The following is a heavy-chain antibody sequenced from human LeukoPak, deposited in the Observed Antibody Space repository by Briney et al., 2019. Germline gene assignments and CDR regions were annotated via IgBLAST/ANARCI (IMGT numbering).Heavy chain of an antibody. V-gene: IGHV4-39*01. J-gene: IGHJ4*02. Sequence: SETLSLTCTVSGGSISSSSNYWGWIRQPPGQGLEWIGSIYYNGLTYYNPSLKSRVTISVDTSKNQFSLNLSSVTAADTAVYYCARSYCSSLSCYTGYFDPWGQGTLVTVSS. CDR3: ARSYCSSLSCYTGYFDP. D-gene: IGHD2-2*01. CDR2: IYYNGLT. CDR1: GGSISSSSNY.